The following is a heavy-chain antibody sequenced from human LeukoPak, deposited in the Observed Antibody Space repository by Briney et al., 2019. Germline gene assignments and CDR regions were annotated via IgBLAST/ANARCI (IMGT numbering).Heavy chain of an antibody. D-gene: IGHD3-16*01. CDR3: ARYDSRGSASTRFDY. CDR2: IYGTGST. Sequence: PSETLSLTCAVSGYSLGKNYYWGWIRQPPGKGLEWIGRIYGTGSTSYNPSLMNRVTMSVDTSKNHFSVKLTSVTAADTAVYYCARYDSRGSASTRFDYWGQGILVTISS. CDR1: GYSLGKNYY. V-gene: IGHV4-38-2*01. J-gene: IGHJ4*02.